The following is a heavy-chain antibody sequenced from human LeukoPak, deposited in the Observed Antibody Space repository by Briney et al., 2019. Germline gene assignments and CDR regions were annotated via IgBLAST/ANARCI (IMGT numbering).Heavy chain of an antibody. D-gene: IGHD6-13*01. CDR3: ARGAATGPTLGLDY. V-gene: IGHV3-53*01. CDR2: IYTGGTP. CDR1: GFTVSSNY. Sequence: GGSLRLSCVASGFTVSSNYMTWVRQAPGKGLEWVSVIYTGGTPYYADSVKGRFTISRDISKNTVYLQMNSLRVEDTAVHFCARGAATGPTLGLDYWGQGTLVTVSS. J-gene: IGHJ4*02.